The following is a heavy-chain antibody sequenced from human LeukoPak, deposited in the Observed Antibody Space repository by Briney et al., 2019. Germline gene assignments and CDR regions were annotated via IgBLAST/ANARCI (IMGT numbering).Heavy chain of an antibody. CDR3: ARGHYGLDV. J-gene: IGHJ6*02. CDR1: GFTFSDWY. CDR2: IDMSGRTI. V-gene: IGHV3-11*01. Sequence: GGSLRLSCAASGFTFSDWYMSWIRLAPGKGLEWVSYIDMSGRTIYYADSVKGRFTISRDNARNSLYLQMSSLRAEDTAVYYCARGHYGLDVWGQGTTVTVSS.